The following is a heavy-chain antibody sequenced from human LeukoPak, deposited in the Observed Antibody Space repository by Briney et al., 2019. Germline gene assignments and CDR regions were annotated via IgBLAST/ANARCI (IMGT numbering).Heavy chain of an antibody. CDR1: VGSFSGYY. J-gene: IGHJ6*02. Sequence: PAETLSLTCAVYVGSFSGYYWSWIRQPTGKGLEWIGEINHSGSTKYNPSLKSRVTISVDTSKNQFSLKLSSVTAADTAVYYCARGRCSSTSCFYYYYYGMDVWGQGTTVTVSS. D-gene: IGHD2-2*01. CDR3: ARGRCSSTSCFYYYYYGMDV. CDR2: INHSGST. V-gene: IGHV4-34*01.